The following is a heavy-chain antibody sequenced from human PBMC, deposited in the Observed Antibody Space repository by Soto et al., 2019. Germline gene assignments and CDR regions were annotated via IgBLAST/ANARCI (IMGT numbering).Heavy chain of an antibody. CDR3: ARDLSTGGLIRTNWFDP. CDR2: IYHSGST. Sequence: QVQLQESGPGLVKPSGTLSLTCAVSGGSISSSNWWSWVRQPPGKGLEWIGEIYHSGSTNYNPSLTRRVTISVDKAKNQFSLKLSSVTAADTAVYYCARDLSTGGLIRTNWFDPWGQGTLVTVSS. J-gene: IGHJ5*02. D-gene: IGHD3-10*01. V-gene: IGHV4-4*02. CDR1: GGSISSSNW.